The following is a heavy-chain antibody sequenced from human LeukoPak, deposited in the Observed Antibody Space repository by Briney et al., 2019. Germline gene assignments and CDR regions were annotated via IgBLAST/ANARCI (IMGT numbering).Heavy chain of an antibody. J-gene: IGHJ6*02. D-gene: IGHD6-13*01. Sequence: GGSLRLSCAASGFTFSSYGMNWVRQAPGKGLEWVSAISTRGDITYYADSVKGRFTISRDNSKNTLYLQMNSLRAEDTAVYYCAKAASSSWPSYYYGMDVWGQGTTVTVSS. CDR2: ISTRGDIT. V-gene: IGHV3-23*01. CDR1: GFTFSSYG. CDR3: AKAASSSWPSYYYGMDV.